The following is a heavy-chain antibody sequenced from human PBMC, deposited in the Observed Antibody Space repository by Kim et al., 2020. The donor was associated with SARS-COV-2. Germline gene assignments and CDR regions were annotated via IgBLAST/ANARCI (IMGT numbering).Heavy chain of an antibody. Sequence: YADSVKGRFTISGDNSKNTLYLQMNSLRAEDTAVYYCARTSNGYYFDAFDIWGQGTMVTVSS. CDR3: ARTSNGYYFDAFDI. V-gene: IGHV3-30*01. J-gene: IGHJ3*02. D-gene: IGHD3-22*01.